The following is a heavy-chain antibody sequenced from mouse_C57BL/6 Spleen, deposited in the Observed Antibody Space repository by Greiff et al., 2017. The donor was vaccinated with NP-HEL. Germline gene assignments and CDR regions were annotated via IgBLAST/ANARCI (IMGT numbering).Heavy chain of an antibody. V-gene: IGHV1-7*01. CDR1: GYTFTSYW. D-gene: IGHD1-1*01. J-gene: IGHJ1*03. CDR2: INPSSGYT. CDR3: AREAITTVVATPDWYFDV. Sequence: QVQLQQSGAELAKPGASAKLSCKASGYTFTSYWMHWVKQRPGQGLEWIGYINPSSGYTKYNQKFKDKATLTADKSSSTAYMQLSSLTYEDSAVYYCAREAITTVVATPDWYFDVWGTGTTVTVSS.